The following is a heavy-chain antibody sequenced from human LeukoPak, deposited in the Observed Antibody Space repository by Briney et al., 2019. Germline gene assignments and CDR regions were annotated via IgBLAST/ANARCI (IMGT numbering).Heavy chain of an antibody. CDR2: IYSGGST. V-gene: IGHV3-66*02. CDR1: GFTVSSYY. J-gene: IGHJ4*02. D-gene: IGHD5-12*01. Sequence: GGSLRLSCAASGFTVSSYYMSWVRQAPGKGLEWVSVIYSGGSTYYADSVKGRFTISRDNSKNTLYLQMNSLRAEDTAVYYCARAGYSGYDYAYWGQGTLVTVSS. CDR3: ARAGYSGYDYAY.